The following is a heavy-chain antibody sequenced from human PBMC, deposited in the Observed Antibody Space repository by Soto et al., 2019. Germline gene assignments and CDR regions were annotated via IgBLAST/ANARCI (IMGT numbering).Heavy chain of an antibody. CDR3: ARDMTTVVTPNFDY. D-gene: IGHD4-4*01. V-gene: IGHV3-33*01. CDR2: IWDDGTNK. CDR1: GCTFSSYG. Sequence: QVQLVESGGGVVQPGRSLRLSCAASGCTFSSYGMHWVSQAPGKGLEWVAVIWDDGTNKYYADSVKGRFTISSDNSKNKVYLQMNGLRAEDTAVYYCARDMTTVVTPNFDYWGQGTLVTVSS. J-gene: IGHJ4*02.